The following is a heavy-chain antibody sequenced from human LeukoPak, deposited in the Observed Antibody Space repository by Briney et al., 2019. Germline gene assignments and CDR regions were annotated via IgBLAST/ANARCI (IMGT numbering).Heavy chain of an antibody. Sequence: SQTLSLTCAISGDSVSSNSAAWNWIRQSPSRGLEWLGRTYYRSKWYNDYAVSVKSRITINPDTSKNQFSLQLNSVTPEDTAVYYCARDRPSSGWYDDAFDIWGQGTMVTVSS. CDR3: ARDRPSSGWYDDAFDI. CDR1: GDSVSSNSAA. J-gene: IGHJ3*02. D-gene: IGHD6-19*01. V-gene: IGHV6-1*01. CDR2: TYYRSKWYN.